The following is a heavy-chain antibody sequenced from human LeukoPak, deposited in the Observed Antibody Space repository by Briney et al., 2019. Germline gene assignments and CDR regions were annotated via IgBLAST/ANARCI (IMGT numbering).Heavy chain of an antibody. CDR3: ARVSLYYYDSSGYYY. Sequence: ASVKVSCKASGYTFTSYGISWVRQAPGQGREWMGWISAYNGNTNYAQKLQGRVTMTTDTSTSTAYMELRSLRSDDTAVYYCARVSLYYYDSSGYYYWGQGTLVTVSS. V-gene: IGHV1-18*01. J-gene: IGHJ4*02. CDR1: GYTFTSYG. D-gene: IGHD3-22*01. CDR2: ISAYNGNT.